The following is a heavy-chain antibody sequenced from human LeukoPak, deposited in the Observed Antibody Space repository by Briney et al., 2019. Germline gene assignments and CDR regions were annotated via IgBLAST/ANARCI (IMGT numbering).Heavy chain of an antibody. J-gene: IGHJ6*03. D-gene: IGHD3-10*01. CDR1: GGSISIYY. V-gene: IGHV4-4*07. CDR3: ARESSGNYYNPLGYMDV. CDR2: IFTRWIT. Sequence: PSETLSLTCTVSGGSISIYYWNWIRQPAGKGLEGIGRIFTRWITNYDPSLKNRVTMSVDTSKNQFSLHLSSVTAADTAVYYCARESSGNYYNPLGYMDVWGKGTTVTVSS.